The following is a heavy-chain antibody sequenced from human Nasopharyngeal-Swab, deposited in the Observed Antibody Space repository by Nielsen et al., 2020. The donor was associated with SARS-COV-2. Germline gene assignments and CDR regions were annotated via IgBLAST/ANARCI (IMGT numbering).Heavy chain of an antibody. V-gene: IGHV4-59*08. CDR2: IYYSGVT. Sequence: WIRQPPGKGLEWIGYIYYSGVTNYNPSLKSRVTISVDTSKNQFSLKLSSVTAADTAVYYCASLTFGGVIVIPSYYFDYWGQGTLVTVSS. CDR3: ASLTFGGVIVIPSYYFDY. D-gene: IGHD3-16*02. J-gene: IGHJ4*02.